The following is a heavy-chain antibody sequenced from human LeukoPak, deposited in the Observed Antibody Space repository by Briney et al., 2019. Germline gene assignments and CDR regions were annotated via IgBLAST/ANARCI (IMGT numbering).Heavy chain of an antibody. Sequence: PGGSLRLSCAASGFTFSSYWMSWVRQAPGKGLEWVANIKQDGSEKYYVDSVKGRFTTSRDNAKNSLYLQMNGLRAEDTAVYYCARAPRSSTMVRGVIITYQPYYMDVWGKGTTVTISS. D-gene: IGHD3-10*01. J-gene: IGHJ6*03. CDR1: GFTFSSYW. V-gene: IGHV3-7*01. CDR2: IKQDGSEK. CDR3: ARAPRSSTMVRGVIITYQPYYMDV.